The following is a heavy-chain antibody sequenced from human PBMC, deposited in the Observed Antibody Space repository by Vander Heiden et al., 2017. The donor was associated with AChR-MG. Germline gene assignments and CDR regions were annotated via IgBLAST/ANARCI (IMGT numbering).Heavy chain of an antibody. V-gene: IGHV3-23*01. CDR3: AKDLEDSSSWYSNY. J-gene: IGHJ4*02. Sequence: LEWVSAISGSGGSTYYADSVKGRFTISRDNSKNTLYLQMNSLRAEDTAVYYCAKDLEDSSSWYSNYWGQGTLVTVSS. D-gene: IGHD6-13*01. CDR2: ISGSGGST.